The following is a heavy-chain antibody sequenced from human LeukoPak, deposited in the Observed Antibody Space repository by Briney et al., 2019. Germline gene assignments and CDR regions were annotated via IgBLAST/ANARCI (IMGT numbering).Heavy chain of an antibody. J-gene: IGHJ4*02. V-gene: IGHV3-21*01. Sequence: GGSLRLSCSASGFTFSSYSMYWVRQAPGKGLEWVSSISSSSSYIYYADSVKGRFTISRDNAKNSLYLQMNSLRAEDTAVYYCARDRSSTSHLGYWGQGTLVTVSS. CDR1: GFTFSSYS. CDR3: ARDRSSTSHLGY. CDR2: ISSSSSYI. D-gene: IGHD2-2*01.